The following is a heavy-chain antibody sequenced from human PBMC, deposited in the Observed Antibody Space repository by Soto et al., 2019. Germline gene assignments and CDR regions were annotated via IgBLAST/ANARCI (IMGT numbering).Heavy chain of an antibody. V-gene: IGHV1-69*12. CDR1: GGTFSSYT. Sequence: QVQLVQSGAEVKKPGSSVKVSCKASGGTFSSYTISWVRQAPGQGLEWMGGIIPIFGTANYAQKFQGRVRITADESTSTDYMELSSLRSEGTAVFYCARGVYYSDSSGKAHDYFDYWGQGTLVTVSS. CDR2: IIPIFGTA. J-gene: IGHJ4*02. CDR3: ARGVYYSDSSGKAHDYFDY. D-gene: IGHD3-22*01.